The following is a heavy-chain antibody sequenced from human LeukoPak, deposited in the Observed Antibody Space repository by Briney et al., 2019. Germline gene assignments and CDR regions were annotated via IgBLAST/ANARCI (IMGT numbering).Heavy chain of an antibody. Sequence: SQTLSLTCAISGDSVSSNSAAWNWIRQSPSRGLEWLGRTYYRSKWYNDYAVSVKSRITINPDTSKNQFSLQLNSVTPEDTAVYYCARDLDLLWFGPPESGFDPWGQGTLVTVSS. CDR2: TYYRSKWYN. V-gene: IGHV6-1*01. J-gene: IGHJ5*02. CDR3: ARDLDLLWFGPPESGFDP. CDR1: GDSVSSNSAA. D-gene: IGHD3-10*01.